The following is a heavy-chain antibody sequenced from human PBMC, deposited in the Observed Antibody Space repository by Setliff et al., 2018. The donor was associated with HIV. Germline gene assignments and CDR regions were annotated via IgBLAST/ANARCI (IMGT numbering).Heavy chain of an antibody. CDR1: GFSLGSSGVG. Sequence: SGPTLVNPPQTLTLTCTVSGFSLGSSGVGVGWVRQPPGEGLEWLALIYWDDDVRYNPSLKSRLTITKDTSRNQVDLTVSNLDPVDTATYFCVHVSFYREVYFDARGQGILVTVSS. J-gene: IGHJ4*01. V-gene: IGHV2-5*02. CDR3: VHVSFYREVYFDA. CDR2: IYWDDDV. D-gene: IGHD3-16*02.